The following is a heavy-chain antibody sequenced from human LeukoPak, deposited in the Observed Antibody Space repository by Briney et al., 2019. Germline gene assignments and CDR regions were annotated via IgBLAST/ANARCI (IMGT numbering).Heavy chain of an antibody. Sequence: ASVKVSCKASGYTFTCYYMHWVRQPPGQGLEWMGWINPNSGGTNYAQKFQGRVTMTRDTSISTAYMELSRLRSDDTAVYYCAAWGGRALNWFDPWGQGTLVTVSS. D-gene: IGHD3-16*01. J-gene: IGHJ5*02. CDR2: INPNSGGT. V-gene: IGHV1-2*02. CDR3: AAWGGRALNWFDP. CDR1: GYTFTCYY.